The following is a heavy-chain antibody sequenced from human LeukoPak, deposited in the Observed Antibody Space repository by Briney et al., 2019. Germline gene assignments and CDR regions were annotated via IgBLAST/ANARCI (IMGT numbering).Heavy chain of an antibody. D-gene: IGHD6-19*01. V-gene: IGHV4-59*01. CDR1: GGSISSYY. CDR3: ARDRGAVAGKYYFDY. J-gene: IGHJ4*02. CDR2: IYYSGST. Sequence: SETLSLTCIVSGGSISSYYWSWIRQPPGKGLEWIGYIYYSGSTNYNPSLKSRVTISVDTSKNQFSLKLSSVTAADTAVYYCARDRGAVAGKYYFDYWGQGTLVTVSS.